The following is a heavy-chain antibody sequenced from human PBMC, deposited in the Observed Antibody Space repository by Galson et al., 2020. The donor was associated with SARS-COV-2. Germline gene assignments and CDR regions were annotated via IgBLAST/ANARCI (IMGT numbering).Heavy chain of an antibody. D-gene: IGHD3-3*01. J-gene: IGHJ6*02. CDR3: ARRQHYYDFWSGYSLANYGMDV. CDR2: ISYDGSNK. Sequence: GGSLRLSCAASGFTFSSYAMHWVRQAPGKGLEWVAVISYDGSNKYYADSVKGRFTISRDNSKNTLYLQMNSLRAEDTAVYYCARRQHYYDFWSGYSLANYGMDVWGQGTTVTVSS. V-gene: IGHV3-30-3*01. CDR1: GFTFSSYA.